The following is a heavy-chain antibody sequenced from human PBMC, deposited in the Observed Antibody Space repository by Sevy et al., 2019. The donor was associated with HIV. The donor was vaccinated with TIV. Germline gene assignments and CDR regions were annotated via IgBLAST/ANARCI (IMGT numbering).Heavy chain of an antibody. CDR1: GFTFSNYW. CDR2: IKTDGSSR. CDR3: AREGDTVLVPTAVDAFDF. D-gene: IGHD2-2*01. Sequence: GGSLRLSCAASGFTFSNYWMHWVRQAPGKGLVWVSRIKTDGSSRDSADSVKGRVFISRDNAKNLVYLQMDSLRAGDTAVYYCAREGDTVLVPTAVDAFDFWGQGTMVTVSS. V-gene: IGHV3-74*01. J-gene: IGHJ3*01.